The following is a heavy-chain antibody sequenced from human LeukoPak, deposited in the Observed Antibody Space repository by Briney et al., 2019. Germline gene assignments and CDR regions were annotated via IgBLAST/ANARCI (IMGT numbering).Heavy chain of an antibody. V-gene: IGHV4-59*01. CDR2: IYYSGST. CDR1: GGSISSYY. J-gene: IGHJ4*02. Sequence: SETLSLTCTVSGGSISSYYWSWIRQPPGKGLEWIGYIYYSGSTNYNPSLKSRVTISVDTSKNQFSLKLSSVTAADTAVYYCASSHPLGSNNDYYTPFDYWGQGTLVTVSS. D-gene: IGHD3-3*01. CDR3: ASSHPLGSNNDYYTPFDY.